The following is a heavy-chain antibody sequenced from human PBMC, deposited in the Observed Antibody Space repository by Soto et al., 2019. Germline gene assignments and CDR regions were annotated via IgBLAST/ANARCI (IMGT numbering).Heavy chain of an antibody. CDR3: ASRRKWYYYYYYGMDV. D-gene: IGHD2-8*01. Sequence: SETLSLTCAVYGGSFSGYYWSWIRQPPGKGLEWIGEINHSGSTNYNPSLKSRVTISVDTSKNQFSLKLSSVTAADTAVYYCASRRKWYYYYYYGMDVWGQGTTVTVSS. V-gene: IGHV4-34*01. CDR1: GGSFSGYY. J-gene: IGHJ6*02. CDR2: INHSGST.